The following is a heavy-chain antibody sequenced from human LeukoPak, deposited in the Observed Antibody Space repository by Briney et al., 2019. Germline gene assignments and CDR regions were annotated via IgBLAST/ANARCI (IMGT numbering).Heavy chain of an antibody. CDR3: ARPQPQYSSSWPLSRHRIWSDP. D-gene: IGHD6-6*01. CDR1: GGSISSSSYY. V-gene: IGHV4-39*01. J-gene: IGHJ5*02. CDR2: IYYSGST. Sequence: ASETLSLTCTVSGGSISSSSYYWGWIRQPRGKGLEWMGSIYYSGSTYYNPSLKSRVTISVDTSKNEFSLKLRSENAVDTVVYSRARPQPQYSSSWPLSRHRIWSDPSGQGTLVTVSS.